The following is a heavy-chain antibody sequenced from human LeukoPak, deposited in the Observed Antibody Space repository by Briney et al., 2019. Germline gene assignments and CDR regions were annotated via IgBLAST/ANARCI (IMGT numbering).Heavy chain of an antibody. CDR1: GFSFSSFG. J-gene: IGHJ5*01. CDR2: IRHDGSNK. D-gene: IGHD2-2*02. CDR3: AKHTASDS. Sequence: GGSLRLSCSASGFSFSSFGMHWVRQAPGKGLEWVAFIRHDGSNKFYGDSVRGRFTISRDNSENTLYLQMNSLRTDDTAFYYCAKHTASDSWGHGTLVTVSS. V-gene: IGHV3-30*02.